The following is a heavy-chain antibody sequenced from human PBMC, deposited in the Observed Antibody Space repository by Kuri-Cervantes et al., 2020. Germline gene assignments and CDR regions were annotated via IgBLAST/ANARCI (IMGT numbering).Heavy chain of an antibody. CDR2: IYYSGST. V-gene: IGHV4-59*01. CDR1: GGSISSYY. J-gene: IGHJ6*03. Sequence: GSLRLSCTVSGGSISSYYWSWIRQPPGKGLEWIGYIYYSGSTNYNPSLKSRVTISVDTSKNQFSLKLSSVTAADTAVYYCARVQASYYYHYYMDVWGKGTTVTDSS. CDR3: ARVQASYYYHYYMDV. D-gene: IGHD4-11*01.